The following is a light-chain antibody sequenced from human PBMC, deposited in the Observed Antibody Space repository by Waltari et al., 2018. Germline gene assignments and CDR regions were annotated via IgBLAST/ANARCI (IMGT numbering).Light chain of an antibody. CDR1: SSNIGSHY. CDR2: TDD. Sequence: SVLTQPPSASGAPGQRVTISCSGSSSNIGSHYVYWYPQLPGTAPKLLIYTDDQRAAGVPDRVSASKSGTSASLAISGLRSEDEADYYCAAWDDSPSGHVVFGGGTKLTVL. V-gene: IGLV1-47*02. CDR3: AAWDDSPSGHVV. J-gene: IGLJ2*01.